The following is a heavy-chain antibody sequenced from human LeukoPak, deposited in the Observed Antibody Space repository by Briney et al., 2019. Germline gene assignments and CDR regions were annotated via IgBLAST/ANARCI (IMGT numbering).Heavy chain of an antibody. CDR3: AKPPRPYYYYYYMDV. CDR1: GLTFSSYA. J-gene: IGHJ6*03. Sequence: GGSLRLSCAASGLTFSSYAMSWVRQAPGKGLEWVSAISGSGGSTYYADSVKGRFTISRDNPKNTLYLQMNSLRAEDTAVYYCAKPPRPYYYYYYMDVWGKGTTVTVSS. CDR2: ISGSGGST. V-gene: IGHV3-23*01.